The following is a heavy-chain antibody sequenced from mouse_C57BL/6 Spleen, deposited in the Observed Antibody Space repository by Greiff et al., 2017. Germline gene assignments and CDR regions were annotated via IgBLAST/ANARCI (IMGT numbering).Heavy chain of an antibody. J-gene: IGHJ2*01. Sequence: QVQLKESGAELVMPGASVKLSCKASGYTFTSYWMHWVKQRPGQGLEWIGEIDPSDSYTNYNQKFKGKSTLTVDKSSSTAYMQLSSLTSEDSAVYYCARWDYSNYFDYWGQGTTLTVSS. CDR2: IDPSDSYT. CDR1: GYTFTSYW. V-gene: IGHV1-69*01. CDR3: ARWDYSNYFDY. D-gene: IGHD2-5*01.